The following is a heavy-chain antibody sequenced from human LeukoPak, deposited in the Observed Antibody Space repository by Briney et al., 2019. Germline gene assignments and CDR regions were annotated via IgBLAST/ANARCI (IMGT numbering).Heavy chain of an antibody. CDR2: IYHSGST. CDR3: ANYGRDYDFWSGYYRPGFDY. V-gene: IGHV4-38-2*02. D-gene: IGHD3-3*01. J-gene: IGHJ4*02. CDR1: GYSISSGYY. Sequence: SETLSLTCTVSGYSISSGYYWGWIRQPPGKGLEWIGSIYHSGSTYYNPSLKSRVTMSVDTSKNQFSLKLSSVTAADTAVYYCANYGRDYDFWSGYYRPGFDYWGQGTLVTVSS.